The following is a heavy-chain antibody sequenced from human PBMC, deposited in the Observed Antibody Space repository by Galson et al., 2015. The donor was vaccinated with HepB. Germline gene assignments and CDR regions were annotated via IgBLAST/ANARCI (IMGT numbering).Heavy chain of an antibody. CDR3: ARDWTRFCPMDV. V-gene: IGHV3-11*01. CDR2: ISSSDSST. J-gene: IGHJ6*03. Sequence: SLRLSCAVSGFSVSDYYLSWVRQAPGKGPEWVSYISSSDSSTYYADFAKGRFTISRDNANNSLYLQMNSLSAEDTAVYYCARDWTRFCPMDVWGKGTTVTVSS. CDR1: GFSVSDYY. D-gene: IGHD3/OR15-3a*01.